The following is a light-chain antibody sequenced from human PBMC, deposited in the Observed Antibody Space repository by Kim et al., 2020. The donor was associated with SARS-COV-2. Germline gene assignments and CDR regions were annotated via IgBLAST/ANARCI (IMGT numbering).Light chain of an antibody. Sequence: EVVMTQSPATLTVSPGERATLSCRASQSVYGNLAWYQQKPGQGPTLLIYGASIRTTGFPARFSGSGSGADYTLTINSLQSEDFAVYYCQQYDRWPLTFGGGTKVDI. V-gene: IGKV3-15*01. CDR2: GAS. CDR1: QSVYGN. J-gene: IGKJ4*01. CDR3: QQYDRWPLT.